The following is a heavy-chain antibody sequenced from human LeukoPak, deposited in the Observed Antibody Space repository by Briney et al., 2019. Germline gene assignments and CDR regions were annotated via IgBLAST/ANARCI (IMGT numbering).Heavy chain of an antibody. CDR3: ARNPYCTRGVCYGQYYFDY. CDR2: IYSGGDT. CDR1: GITFTRHW. Sequence: GESLRLSCAASGITFTRHWMSWVRQAPGKGLEWVSFIYSGGDTYYADSVKGRFTISRDNSKNTLYLQMNSLRVEDTAVYYCARNPYCTRGVCYGQYYFDYWGQGTLVTVSS. V-gene: IGHV3-53*01. J-gene: IGHJ4*02. D-gene: IGHD2-8*01.